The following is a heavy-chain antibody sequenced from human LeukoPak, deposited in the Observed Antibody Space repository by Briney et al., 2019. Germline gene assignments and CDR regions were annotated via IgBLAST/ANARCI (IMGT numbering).Heavy chain of an antibody. CDR3: ARSNYYDSSGPRGDFVY. CDR1: GGSISSSSYY. J-gene: IGHJ4*02. CDR2: IYYSGST. Sequence: SETLSLTCTVSGGSISSSSYYWGWIRQPPGKGLEWIGSIYYSGSTYYNPSLKSRVTISVDTSKNQFSLKLSSVTAADTAVYYCARSNYYDSSGPRGDFVYWGQGTLVTVSS. D-gene: IGHD3-22*01. V-gene: IGHV4-39*01.